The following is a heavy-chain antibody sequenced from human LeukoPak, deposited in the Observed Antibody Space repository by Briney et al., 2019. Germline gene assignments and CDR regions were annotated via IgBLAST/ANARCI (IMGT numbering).Heavy chain of an antibody. CDR1: AFTFSSYW. Sequence: GGSLRLSCAASAFTFSSYWMSWVRQAPGKGLEWVANIKQDGSEKYYVDSVKGRFTISRDNAKNSLYLQMNSLRAEDTAVYYCARDKEYYYDSSGRGAFDYWGQGTLVTVSS. V-gene: IGHV3-7*01. CDR3: ARDKEYYYDSSGRGAFDY. D-gene: IGHD3-22*01. CDR2: IKQDGSEK. J-gene: IGHJ4*02.